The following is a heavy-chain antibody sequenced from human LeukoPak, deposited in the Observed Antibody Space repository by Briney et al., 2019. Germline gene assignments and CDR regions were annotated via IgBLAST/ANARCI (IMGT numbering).Heavy chain of an antibody. V-gene: IGHV3-30*02. CDR3: AKGGYYDSTKPDS. J-gene: IGHJ4*02. Sequence: GGSLRLSCTASGFTFSNFGMHWVRQAPGKGLDRVTFIRYDGSNKYYADSVKGRFTISRDNSKNTLYLQMNSLRAEDTAVYYCAKGGYYDSTKPDSWGQGTLVTVSS. CDR2: IRYDGSNK. CDR1: GFTFSNFG. D-gene: IGHD3-22*01.